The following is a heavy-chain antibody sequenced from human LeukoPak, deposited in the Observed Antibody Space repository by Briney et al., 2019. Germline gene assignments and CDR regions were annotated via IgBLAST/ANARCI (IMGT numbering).Heavy chain of an antibody. V-gene: IGHV3-21*01. D-gene: IGHD2/OR15-2a*01. CDR1: GFTFSSYS. J-gene: IGHJ4*02. Sequence: GGSLRLSCAASGFTFSSYSMNWARQAPGKGLEWVSSISSSSSYIYYADSVKGRFTISRDNAKNSLDLQMNSLRAEDTAVYYCAREGRGNYFDYWGQGTLVTVSS. CDR2: ISSSSSYI. CDR3: AREGRGNYFDY.